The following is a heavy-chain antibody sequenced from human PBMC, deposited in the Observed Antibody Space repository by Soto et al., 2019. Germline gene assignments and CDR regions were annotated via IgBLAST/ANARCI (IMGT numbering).Heavy chain of an antibody. CDR2: INPNSGGT. D-gene: IGHD6-13*01. CDR3: ARSWQGNYYYGMDV. Sequence: SVKVSCKASGYTFTGYYMHWVRQAPGQGLGWMGWINPNSGGTNYAQKFQGRVTMTRDTSISTAYMELSRLRSDDTAVYYCARSWQGNYYYGMDVWGQGTTVTVSS. V-gene: IGHV1-2*02. J-gene: IGHJ6*02. CDR1: GYTFTGYY.